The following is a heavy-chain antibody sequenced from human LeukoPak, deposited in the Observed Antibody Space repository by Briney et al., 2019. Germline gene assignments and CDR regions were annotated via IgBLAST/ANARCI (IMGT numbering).Heavy chain of an antibody. CDR3: AKDHLVPTGDYYYYGMDV. CDR2: ISGSGGST. V-gene: IGHV3-23*01. Sequence: GALRLSCAASGFTFSSYAMSWVRQAPGKGLEWVSAISGSGGSTYYADSVKGRFTISRDNSKNTLYLQMNSLRAEDTAVYYCAKDHLVPTGDYYYYGMDVWGQGTTVTVSS. CDR1: GFTFSSYA. J-gene: IGHJ6*02. D-gene: IGHD4/OR15-4a*01.